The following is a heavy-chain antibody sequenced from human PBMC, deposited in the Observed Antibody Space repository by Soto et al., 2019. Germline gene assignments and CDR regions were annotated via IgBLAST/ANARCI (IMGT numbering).Heavy chain of an antibody. J-gene: IGHJ4*02. CDR2: IYYSGST. V-gene: IGHV4-59*12. CDR1: GGSIINYY. D-gene: IGHD3-22*01. Sequence: SETLSLTCIVSGGSIINYYWSWILQPPWKGLEWIGYIYYSGSTNYNPSLTSRVTISVDTSKNQFSLKLSSVTAADTAVYYCARGIFYYYSSGDCWFYICGKGTLVIVYS. CDR3: ARGIFYYYSSGDCWFYI.